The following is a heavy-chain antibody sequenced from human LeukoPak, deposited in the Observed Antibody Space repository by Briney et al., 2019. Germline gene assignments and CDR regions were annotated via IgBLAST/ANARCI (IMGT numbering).Heavy chain of an antibody. CDR2: IASNGGSE. CDR3: AKRGHYSINWYHYFDY. V-gene: IGHV3-30*18. CDR1: GFTFSKVW. Sequence: GGSLRLSCAASGFTFSKVWMSWVRQAPGTGLESVAAIASNGGSEYYADSVKGRFTISRDNSKNTLFLQMNSLRPDDTAVYYCAKRGHYSINWYHYFDYWGQGTLVTVSS. D-gene: IGHD6-13*01. J-gene: IGHJ4*02.